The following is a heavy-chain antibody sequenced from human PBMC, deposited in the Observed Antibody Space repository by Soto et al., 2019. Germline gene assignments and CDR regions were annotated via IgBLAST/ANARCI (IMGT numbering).Heavy chain of an antibody. D-gene: IGHD2-2*01. CDR1: GFSLSNARMG. Sequence: QVTLKESGPVLVKPTETLTLTCTVSGFSLSNARMGVSWIRQPPGKALEWLAHIFSNDEKSYSTSLKSRLTISKDTSKSQVVLTMTNMDPVDTATYYCARITCSSTSCQADNWFDPWGQGTLVTVSS. J-gene: IGHJ5*02. CDR2: IFSNDEK. V-gene: IGHV2-26*01. CDR3: ARITCSSTSCQADNWFDP.